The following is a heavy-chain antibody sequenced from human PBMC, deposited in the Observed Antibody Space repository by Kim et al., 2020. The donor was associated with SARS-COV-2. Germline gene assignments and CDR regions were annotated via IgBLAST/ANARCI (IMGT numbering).Heavy chain of an antibody. Sequence: GGSLRLSCAASELTFNNYDMTWVRQAPGKGREWVSAISVGGTDTYYADSVKGRFTISRDNSMSTLYLQMNSLTAEDTAIYYCAGDPRAHYFDYWGQGTLVTVSS. CDR1: ELTFNNYD. CDR2: ISVGGTDT. V-gene: IGHV3-23*01. J-gene: IGHJ4*02. CDR3: AGDPRAHYFDY.